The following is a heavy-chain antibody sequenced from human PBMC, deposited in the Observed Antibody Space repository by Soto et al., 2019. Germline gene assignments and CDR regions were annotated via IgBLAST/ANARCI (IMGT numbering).Heavy chain of an antibody. CDR1: GGSISSGGYY. V-gene: IGHV4-31*03. Sequence: SETLSLTCTVSGGSISSGGYYWSWIRQHPGKGLEWIGYIYYSGSTYYNPSLKSRVTISVDTSKNQFSLKLSSVTAADTAVYYCARGHHSSVYCFDYWGQGTLVTVSS. CDR2: IYYSGST. J-gene: IGHJ4*02. D-gene: IGHD3-22*01. CDR3: ARGHHSSVYCFDY.